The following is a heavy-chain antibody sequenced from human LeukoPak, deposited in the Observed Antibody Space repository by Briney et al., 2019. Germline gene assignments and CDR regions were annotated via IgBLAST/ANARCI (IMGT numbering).Heavy chain of an antibody. CDR3: ATYTHGVAGDV. D-gene: IGHD3-16*01. Sequence: GGSLRLSCAASGFTFSDSWMSWVRQAPGKGLEWVANMNQDGSEKDYVDSVKGRFTISRDNARNSLYLQMGSLRAEDTAVYYCATYTHGVAGDVWGQGTTVTVSS. CDR2: MNQDGSEK. V-gene: IGHV3-7*01. J-gene: IGHJ6*02. CDR1: GFTFSDSW.